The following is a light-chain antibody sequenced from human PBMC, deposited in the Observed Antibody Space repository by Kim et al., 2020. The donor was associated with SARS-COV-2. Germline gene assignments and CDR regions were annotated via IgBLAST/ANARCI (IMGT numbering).Light chain of an antibody. CDR2: GAS. CDR3: QQYGSSPGT. Sequence: SPGESATRSCRASQSVSSSYLAWYQQKPGQAPRLLIYGASSRATGIPDRFSGSGSGTDFTLTISRLEPEDFAVYYCQQYGSSPGTFGQGTKVDIK. V-gene: IGKV3-20*01. CDR1: QSVSSSY. J-gene: IGKJ1*01.